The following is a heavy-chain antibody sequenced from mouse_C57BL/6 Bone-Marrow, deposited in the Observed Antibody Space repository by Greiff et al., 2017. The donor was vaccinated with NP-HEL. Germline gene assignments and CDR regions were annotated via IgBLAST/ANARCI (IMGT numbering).Heavy chain of an antibody. D-gene: IGHD2-3*01. CDR3: ARWLLQFPYYFDD. J-gene: IGHJ2*01. V-gene: IGHV1-39*01. CDR2: ITPNYGTT. CDR1: GYSFTDYN. Sequence: EVQLQQSGPELVKPGASVKISCKASGYSFTDYNMSWVKQSNGKSLEWIGVITPNYGTTSYNQKFKGKATLTVDQSSSTAYMQLNSLTSEDSAVYYCARWLLQFPYYFDDWGQGTTLTVSS.